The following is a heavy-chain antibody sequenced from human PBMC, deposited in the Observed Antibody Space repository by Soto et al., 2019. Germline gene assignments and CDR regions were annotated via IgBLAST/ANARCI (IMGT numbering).Heavy chain of an antibody. V-gene: IGHV3-74*01. D-gene: IGHD6-6*01. CDR1: GFSFSSYW. J-gene: IGHJ4*02. CDR2: INPDGSGT. Sequence: EVQLVESGGGLVQPGGSLRLSCAASGFSFSSYWMHWVRQAPGKGLVWVSGINPDGSGTRYADSVRGRFTISRHNAQNTLDVQMTGMLIEDTAVDYCAGGSARQADLFDYWGQGTLVTVSS. CDR3: AGGSARQADLFDY.